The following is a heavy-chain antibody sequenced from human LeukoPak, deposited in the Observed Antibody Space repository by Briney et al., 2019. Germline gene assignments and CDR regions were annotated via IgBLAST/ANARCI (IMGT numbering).Heavy chain of an antibody. CDR1: GFTVSNNY. CDR2: IYSGGST. V-gene: IGHV3-66*02. D-gene: IGHD6-6*01. J-gene: IGHJ4*02. Sequence: GGSLRLSCAASGFTVSNNYMNWVRQAPGKGLEWVSVIYSGGSTYSADSVKGRFTISRDNSKNTLYLQMNSLRAEDTAVYYCAKDGGIAARPYYFDYWGQGTLVTVSS. CDR3: AKDGGIAARPYYFDY.